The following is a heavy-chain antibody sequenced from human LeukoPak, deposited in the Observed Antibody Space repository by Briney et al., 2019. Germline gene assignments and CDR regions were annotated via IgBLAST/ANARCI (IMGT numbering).Heavy chain of an antibody. D-gene: IGHD6-19*01. CDR3: ARDSSGGLDY. CDR1: GFTFSDYY. V-gene: IGHV3-11*01. J-gene: IGHJ4*02. Sequence: GGSLRLSCAASGFTFSDYYMSWIRQAPGKGLEWVSYISSNGATVYYADSVKGRFTISRDNAKNSLYLQMNSLRAEDTALYYCARDSSGGLDYWGQGTLVTVSS. CDR2: ISSNGATV.